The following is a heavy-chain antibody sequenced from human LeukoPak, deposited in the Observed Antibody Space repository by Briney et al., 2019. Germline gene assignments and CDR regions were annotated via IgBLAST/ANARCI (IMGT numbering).Heavy chain of an antibody. V-gene: IGHV3-48*02. CDR3: ARKDYYDSSDCSDY. Sequence: QPGGSLRLSCAASGFTFSSYSMNWVRQAPGKGLEWVSYISSSSSIIYYADSVKGRFTISRDNAKNSLYLQMNSLRDEDTAVYYCARKDYYDSSDCSDYWGQGTLVTVSS. J-gene: IGHJ4*02. CDR1: GFTFSSYS. D-gene: IGHD3-22*01. CDR2: ISSSSSII.